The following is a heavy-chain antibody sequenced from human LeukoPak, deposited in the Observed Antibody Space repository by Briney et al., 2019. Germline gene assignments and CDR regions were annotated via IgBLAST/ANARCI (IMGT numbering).Heavy chain of an antibody. CDR2: ISSGGSTI. J-gene: IGHJ3*02. D-gene: IGHD3-9*01. CDR1: GFTFSDYY. Sequence: GGSLRLSCAASGFTFSDYYMSWIRQAPGKGLEWVSYISSGGSTIYYADSVKGRFTISRDNAKNSLYLQMNSLRAEDTALYYCAKATPYYDILTGYADAFDIWGQGTMVTVSS. V-gene: IGHV3-11*01. CDR3: AKATPYYDILTGYADAFDI.